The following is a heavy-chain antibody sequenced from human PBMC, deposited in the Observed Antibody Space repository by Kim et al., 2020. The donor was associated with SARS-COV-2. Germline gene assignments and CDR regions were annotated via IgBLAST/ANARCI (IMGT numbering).Heavy chain of an antibody. J-gene: IGHJ4*02. CDR3: AKEGSATSIDY. V-gene: IGHV3-23*01. Sequence: GGSLRLSCAASGFTFTKYAMNWVRQAPGKGLEWVSTITGITGSGGNTYYADSVKGGYTISRDNSKNTLYLQMNSLGAEDTAIYYCAKEGSATSIDYWGQGTLVTVPS. CDR1: GFTFTKYA. CDR2: ITGITGSGGNT.